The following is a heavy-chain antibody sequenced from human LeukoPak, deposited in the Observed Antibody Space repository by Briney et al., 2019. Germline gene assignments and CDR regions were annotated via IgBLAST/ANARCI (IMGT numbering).Heavy chain of an antibody. Sequence: PSETLSLTCTVSGGSISSSSYYWGWIRQPPGKGLEWIGSIYYSGSPYYNPSLKSRVTISVDTSKNQFSLKLSSVTAADTAVYYCARHIVATITGVDYWGQGTLVTVSS. CDR2: IYYSGSP. D-gene: IGHD5-12*01. CDR1: GGSISSSSYY. CDR3: ARHIVATITGVDY. J-gene: IGHJ4*02. V-gene: IGHV4-39*01.